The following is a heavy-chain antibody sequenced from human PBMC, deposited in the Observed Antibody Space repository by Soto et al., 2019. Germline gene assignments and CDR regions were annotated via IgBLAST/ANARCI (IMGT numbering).Heavy chain of an antibody. CDR3: ARRSSSWAPDDLFDY. D-gene: IGHD6-13*01. Sequence: EVQLVESGGGLVKPGGSLRLSCAASGFTFSTYTMNWVRQAPGKGREWVSSISSSSTYIYYADSVKGRFTISRDNAKNSLYLQMNSLRAEDPAVYYCARRSSSWAPDDLFDYWGQGTLVTVSS. CDR1: GFTFSTYT. J-gene: IGHJ4*02. V-gene: IGHV3-21*01. CDR2: ISSSSTYI.